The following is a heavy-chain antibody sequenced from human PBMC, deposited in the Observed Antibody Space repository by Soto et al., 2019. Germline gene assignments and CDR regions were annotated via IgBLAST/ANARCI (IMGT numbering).Heavy chain of an antibody. V-gene: IGHV1-8*01. CDR1: GYTFTTYD. CDR3: ARGRASGSYYLLDY. J-gene: IGHJ4*02. CDR2: INPNSGNI. Sequence: ASVNVSCKASGYTFTTYDINWVRQATGHGLEWMGWINPNSGNIGYAQRSQGRVTMTRDTAIRTAYMEVSSLRSDDTAVYYCARGRASGSYYLLDYWGQGTLVTVS. D-gene: IGHD3-10*01.